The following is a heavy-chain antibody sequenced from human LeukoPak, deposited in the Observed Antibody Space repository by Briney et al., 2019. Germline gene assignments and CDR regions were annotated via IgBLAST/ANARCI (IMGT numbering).Heavy chain of an antibody. D-gene: IGHD2-2*02. CDR2: ISSSSSYI. Sequence: GGSLRLSCAASGFTFSSYSMNWVRQAPGKGLEWVSSISSSSSYIYYADSVKGRFTISRDNAKNSLYLQMNSLRAEDTAVYYCARDGEDIVVVPAAIKATSYYYYGMDVWGKGTTVTVSS. J-gene: IGHJ6*04. V-gene: IGHV3-21*01. CDR3: ARDGEDIVVVPAAIKATSYYYYGMDV. CDR1: GFTFSSYS.